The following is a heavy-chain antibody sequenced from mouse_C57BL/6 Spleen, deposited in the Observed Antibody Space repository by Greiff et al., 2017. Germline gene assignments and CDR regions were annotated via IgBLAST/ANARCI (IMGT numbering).Heavy chain of an antibody. V-gene: IGHV1-69*01. CDR2: IDPSDSYT. Sequence: QVHVKQPGAELVMPGASVKLSCKASGYTFTSYWMHWVKQRPGQGLEWIGEIDPSDSYTNYNQKFKGKSTLTVDKSSSTAYMQLSSLTSEDSAVYYCARSRYYGSSYHWYFDVWGTGTTVTVSS. CDR3: ARSRYYGSSYHWYFDV. CDR1: GYTFTSYW. J-gene: IGHJ1*03. D-gene: IGHD1-1*01.